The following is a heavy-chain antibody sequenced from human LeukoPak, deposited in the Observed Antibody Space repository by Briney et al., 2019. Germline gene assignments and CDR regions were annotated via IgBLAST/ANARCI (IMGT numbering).Heavy chain of an antibody. D-gene: IGHD2-15*01. J-gene: IGHJ4*02. CDR1: GFTFTTYS. CDR2: IKEDGSDI. CDR3: AREWWYLDR. Sequence: PGGSLRLSCAASGFTFTTYSMTWVRQAPGRGLEWVARIKEDGSDIYYVDSVKGRFTISRDNAKKSLYLQMNSLRAEDTAVYYCAREWWYLDRWGQGTLVTVSS. V-gene: IGHV3-7*05.